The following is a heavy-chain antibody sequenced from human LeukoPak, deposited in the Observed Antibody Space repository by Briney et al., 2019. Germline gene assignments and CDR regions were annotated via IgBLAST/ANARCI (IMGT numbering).Heavy chain of an antibody. CDR1: GGSIRSY. V-gene: IGHV4-4*07. Sequence: SETLSLTCTVSGGSIRSYWSWIRQPAGKGLEWIGRIYGSGSTDYNPSLKSRVTMSIDTSKNQFSLNLISVTAADTAVYYCARDRGSYLPGGAFDIWGQGTMVTVSS. J-gene: IGHJ3*02. CDR3: ARDRGSYLPGGAFDI. CDR2: IYGSGST. D-gene: IGHD1-26*01.